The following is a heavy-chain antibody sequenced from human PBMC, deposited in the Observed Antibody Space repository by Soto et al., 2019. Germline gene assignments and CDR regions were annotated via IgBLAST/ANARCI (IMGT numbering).Heavy chain of an antibody. J-gene: IGHJ4*02. CDR1: GFIVSSNY. V-gene: IGHV3-53*01. D-gene: IGHD3-16*01. Sequence: EVQVVESGGGLIQPGGSLRLSCAASGFIVSSNYMSWVGRAPGKGLECVSVIYSGGSTDYADSVVGRFTISRDKSTNTLYLQLDSRRAGDTAMYYCARSWGYLDYWGQGTLVTVSS. CDR2: IYSGGST. CDR3: ARSWGYLDY.